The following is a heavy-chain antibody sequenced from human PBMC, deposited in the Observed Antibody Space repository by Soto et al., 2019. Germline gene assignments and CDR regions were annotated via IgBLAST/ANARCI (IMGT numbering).Heavy chain of an antibody. CDR1: GFTFSSYS. CDR3: ARGTTNTWTYCSGGSCPDY. Sequence: EVQLVESGGGLVKPGGSLRLSCAASGFTFSSYSMNWVRQAPGKGLEWVSSISSSSSYIYYADSVKGRFTISRDNAKNXLXXQMNSLRAEDTAVYYCARGTTNTWTYCSGGSCPDYWGQGTLVTVSS. D-gene: IGHD2-15*01. V-gene: IGHV3-21*01. J-gene: IGHJ4*02. CDR2: ISSSSSYI.